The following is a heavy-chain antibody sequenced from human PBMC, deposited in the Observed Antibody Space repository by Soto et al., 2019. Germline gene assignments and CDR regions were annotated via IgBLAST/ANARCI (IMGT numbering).Heavy chain of an antibody. V-gene: IGHV1-8*01. CDR3: ARGVYGGGRVSDY. Sequence: QVQLVQSGAEVKKPGASVRVSCKASGYTFTSYDINWVRQAAGQGLEWMGWMNPISGNTGYAEKFQGRVTMTRDTSISTAYMELSSLRTEDMGVYYCARGVYGGGRVSDYWGQGTRVTVSS. CDR1: GYTFTSYD. CDR2: MNPISGNT. D-gene: IGHD4-17*01. J-gene: IGHJ4*02.